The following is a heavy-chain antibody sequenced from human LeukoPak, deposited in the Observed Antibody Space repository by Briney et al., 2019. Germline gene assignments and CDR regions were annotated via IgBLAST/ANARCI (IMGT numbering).Heavy chain of an antibody. Sequence: GASVKVSCKASGYTFTSYGISWVRQAPGQGLEWMGWISAYNGNTNYAQKLQGRVTMTTDTSTSPAYMELRSLRSDDTAVYYCARVIIPRITMIVVVSRFDPWGQGTLVTVSS. CDR2: ISAYNGNT. J-gene: IGHJ5*02. CDR1: GYTFTSYG. CDR3: ARVIIPRITMIVVVSRFDP. D-gene: IGHD3-22*01. V-gene: IGHV1-18*01.